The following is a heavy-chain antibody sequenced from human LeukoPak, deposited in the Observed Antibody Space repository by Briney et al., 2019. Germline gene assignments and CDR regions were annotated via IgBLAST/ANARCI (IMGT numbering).Heavy chain of an antibody. J-gene: IGHJ4*02. Sequence: GGSLRLSCAASGFTVGNNHMNWVRQAPGQGLEWVANIKYDGSDKIYVDSVKGRFAVSRDNAKNSLSLQMNSLRAEDTAVYYCTRLRPVYSGSQGDYWGQGTLVTVSS. D-gene: IGHD1-26*01. V-gene: IGHV3-7*01. CDR2: IKYDGSDK. CDR3: TRLRPVYSGSQGDY. CDR1: GFTVGNNH.